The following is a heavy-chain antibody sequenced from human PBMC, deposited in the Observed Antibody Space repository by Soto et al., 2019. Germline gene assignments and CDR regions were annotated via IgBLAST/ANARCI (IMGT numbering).Heavy chain of an antibody. D-gene: IGHD1-26*01. CDR3: ARENGGSYPTYYFDY. V-gene: IGHV1-69*01. Sequence: QVQLVQSGAEVKKPGSSVKVSRKASGGTFSSYAISWVRQAPGQGLEWMGWIIPIFGTANYAQKFQGRVTITADESTSTAYMELSSLRSEYTAVYYCARENGGSYPTYYFDYWGQGTLVTVSS. CDR2: IIPIFGTA. CDR1: GGTFSSYA. J-gene: IGHJ4*02.